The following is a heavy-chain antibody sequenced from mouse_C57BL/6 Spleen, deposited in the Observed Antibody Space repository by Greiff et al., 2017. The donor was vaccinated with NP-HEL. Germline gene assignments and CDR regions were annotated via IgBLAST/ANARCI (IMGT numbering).Heavy chain of an antibody. CDR1: GYAFTNYL. V-gene: IGHV1-54*01. J-gene: IGHJ4*01. D-gene: IGHD1-1*01. Sequence: QVQLQQSGAELVRPGTSVKVSCKASGYAFTNYLIEWVKQRPGQGLEWIGVINPGSGGTNYNEKFKGKATLTADKSSSTAYMQLSSLTSEDSAVYFCVITTVVAPMDYWGQGTSVTVSS. CDR2: INPGSGGT. CDR3: VITTVVAPMDY.